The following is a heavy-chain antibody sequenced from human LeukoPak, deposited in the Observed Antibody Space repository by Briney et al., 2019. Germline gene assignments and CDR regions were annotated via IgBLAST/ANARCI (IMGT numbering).Heavy chain of an antibody. J-gene: IGHJ4*02. D-gene: IGHD5-18*01. CDR2: ISAYNGNT. Sequence: ASVKISCKVSGYTFTDYYMHWVQQAPGQGLEWMGWISAYNGNTNYAQKLQGRVTMTTDTSTSTAYMELRSLRSDDTAVYYCARDYLDTAMVEFDYWGQGTLVTVSS. CDR3: ARDYLDTAMVEFDY. V-gene: IGHV1-18*04. CDR1: GYTFTDYY.